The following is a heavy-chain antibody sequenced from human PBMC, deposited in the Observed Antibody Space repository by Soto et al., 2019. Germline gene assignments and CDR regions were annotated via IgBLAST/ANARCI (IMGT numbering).Heavy chain of an antibody. CDR3: ARESVLVVVPAARGDFDY. V-gene: IGHV1-18*01. Sequence: GASVKVSCKASGYTFTSYGISWVRQAPGQGLEWMGWISAYNGNTNYAQKLQGRVTMTTDTSTSTAYMELRSLRSDDTAVYYCARESVLVVVPAARGDFDYWGQGTLVTVSS. CDR1: GYTFTSYG. J-gene: IGHJ4*02. CDR2: ISAYNGNT. D-gene: IGHD2-2*01.